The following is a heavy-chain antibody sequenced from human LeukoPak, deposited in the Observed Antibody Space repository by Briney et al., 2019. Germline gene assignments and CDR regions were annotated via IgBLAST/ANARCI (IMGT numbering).Heavy chain of an antibody. V-gene: IGHV3-23*01. Sequence: ETLSLTCTVSGGSISSYYWNWVRQAPGKGLEWVSAISSSGDTTYYADSVKGRFTISRDNSKNMLYLQMNSLRGEDTAVYYCAKSRGVVPTAQSDAFDIWGQGTMVIVSS. J-gene: IGHJ3*02. CDR2: ISSSGDTT. CDR1: GGSISSYY. CDR3: AKSRGVVPTAQSDAFDI. D-gene: IGHD2-2*01.